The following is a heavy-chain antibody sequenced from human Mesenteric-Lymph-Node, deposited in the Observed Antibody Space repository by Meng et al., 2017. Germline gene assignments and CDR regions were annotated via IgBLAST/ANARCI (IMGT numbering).Heavy chain of an antibody. CDR1: GGSFSGYY. CDR3: AKVSQDYYGSGNGIARY. D-gene: IGHD3-10*01. Sequence: GSLRLSCAVCGGSFSGYYWSWIRQPPGKGLEWIGEINHSGSTNYNPSLKSRVTISVDTSKNQFSLKLSSVTAADTAVYYCAKVSQDYYGSGNGIARYWGQGTLVTV. V-gene: IGHV4-34*01. J-gene: IGHJ4*02. CDR2: INHSGST.